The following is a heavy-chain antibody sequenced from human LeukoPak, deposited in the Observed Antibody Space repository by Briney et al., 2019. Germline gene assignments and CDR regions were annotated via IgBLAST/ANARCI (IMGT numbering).Heavy chain of an antibody. Sequence: KTSETLSLTCTVSGGSISSSSYYWGWIRQPPGKGLEWIGSVYYSGSTYYNPSLKSRVTISVDTSKNQFSLKLSSVTPEDTAVYYCTRGGGAIATWGQGTLVTVSS. CDR1: GGSISSSSYY. D-gene: IGHD3-16*01. V-gene: IGHV4-39*01. J-gene: IGHJ5*02. CDR2: VYYSGST. CDR3: TRGGGAIAT.